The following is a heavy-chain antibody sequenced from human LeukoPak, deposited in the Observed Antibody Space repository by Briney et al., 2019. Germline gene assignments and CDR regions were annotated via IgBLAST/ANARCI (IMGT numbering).Heavy chain of an antibody. D-gene: IGHD3-22*01. CDR1: GFTFSSYS. V-gene: IGHV3-21*01. CDR3: ARDGRGPFYDSSGYPDY. Sequence: SGGSLRLSCAASGFTFSSYSMNWVRQAPGKGLEWVSSISSSSSYIYYADSVKGRFTISRDNAKNSLYLQMNSLRAEDTAVYYCARDGRGPFYDSSGYPDYWGQGTLVTVSS. J-gene: IGHJ4*02. CDR2: ISSSSSYI.